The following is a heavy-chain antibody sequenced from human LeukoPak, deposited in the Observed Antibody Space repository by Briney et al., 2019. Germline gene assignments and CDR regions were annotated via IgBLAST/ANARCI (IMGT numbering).Heavy chain of an antibody. Sequence: PSETLSLTCTVSGGSINTVNCYWGWFRQPPGKGLEWIGSTYYSETTYDNPSLKSRVTISIETSKNQFSLRLSSVTASDTAVSYCARQRADYYYYYVDVWGEGTTVAVS. V-gene: IGHV4-39*01. J-gene: IGHJ6*03. CDR3: ARQRADYYYYYVDV. CDR1: GGSINTVNCY. CDR2: TYYSETT.